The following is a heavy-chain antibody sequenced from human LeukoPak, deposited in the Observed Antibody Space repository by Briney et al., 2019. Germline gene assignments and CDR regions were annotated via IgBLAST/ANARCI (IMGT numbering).Heavy chain of an antibody. CDR1: GFTFINYS. CDR3: ARGSSNVAARNNWFDP. V-gene: IGHV3-21*01. Sequence: PGGSLRLSCTASGFTFINYSMNWVRQAPGKGLEWVSSISGSSSYIYYTDSVKGRFTVSRDNAKNSLFLQMNSLRVEDTAVYYCARGSSNVAARNNWFDPWGQGTLVTVSS. J-gene: IGHJ5*02. D-gene: IGHD6-6*01. CDR2: ISGSSSYI.